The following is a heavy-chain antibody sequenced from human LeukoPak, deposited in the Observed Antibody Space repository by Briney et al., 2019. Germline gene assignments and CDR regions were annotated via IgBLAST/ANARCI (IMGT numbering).Heavy chain of an antibody. J-gene: IGHJ4*02. CDR3: ANGITRLD. CDR2: ISYDGSNK. V-gene: IGHV3-30*18. Sequence: PGGSLRLPCAASGFTFSSYGMHWVRQAPGKGLEWVAVISYDGSNKYYADSVKGRFTISRDNSKNTLYLQMNSLRAEDTAVYYCANGITRLDWGQGTLVTVSS. D-gene: IGHD1-14*01. CDR1: GFTFSSYG.